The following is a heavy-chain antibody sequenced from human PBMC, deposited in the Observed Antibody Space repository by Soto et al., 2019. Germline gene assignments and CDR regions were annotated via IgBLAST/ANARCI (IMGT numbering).Heavy chain of an antibody. D-gene: IGHD3-10*01. CDR2: INHSGST. V-gene: IGHV4-34*01. Sequence: AETLSLTCAVYGGSFSGYYWSWIRQPPGKGLEWIGEINHSGSTNYNPSLKSRVTISVDTSKNQFSLKLSSVTAADTAVYYCAREWFGELLYGYYYYGMEVWGQGTPVNVSS. CDR1: GGSFSGYY. J-gene: IGHJ6*02. CDR3: AREWFGELLYGYYYYGMEV.